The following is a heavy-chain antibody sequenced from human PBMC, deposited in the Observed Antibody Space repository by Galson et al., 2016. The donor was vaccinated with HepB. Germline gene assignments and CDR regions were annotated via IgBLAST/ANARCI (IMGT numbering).Heavy chain of an antibody. CDR1: GFAFGNFA. V-gene: IGHV3-23*01. Sequence: SLRLSCAASGFAFGNFAMSWVRQAPGKGLEWVSGISDRSTRTNYADSVKGRFTISRDDSKNTLYLQVSSLRAEDTAVYYCGKLLVGLVGATTYDDWGQGTLVTVSS. CDR2: ISDRSTRT. CDR3: GKLLVGLVGATTYDD. J-gene: IGHJ4*02. D-gene: IGHD1-26*01.